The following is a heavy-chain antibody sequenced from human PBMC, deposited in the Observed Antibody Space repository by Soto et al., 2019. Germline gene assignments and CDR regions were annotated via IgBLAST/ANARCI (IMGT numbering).Heavy chain of an antibody. V-gene: IGHV4-39*02. CDR2: IYYSGST. Sequence: SETLSLTCTVSGGSISSSSYYWGWIRQPPGKGLEWIGSIYYSGSTYYNPSLKSRVTISVDTSKNQFSLKLSSVTAADTAVYYCARDIVVVVAAKTPNWFDPWGQGTLVTVSS. CDR1: GGSISSSSYY. CDR3: ARDIVVVVAAKTPNWFDP. J-gene: IGHJ5*02. D-gene: IGHD2-15*01.